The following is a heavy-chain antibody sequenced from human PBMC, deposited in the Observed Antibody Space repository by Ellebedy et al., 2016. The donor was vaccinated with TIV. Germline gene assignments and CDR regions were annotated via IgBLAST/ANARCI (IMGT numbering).Heavy chain of an antibody. V-gene: IGHV3-30-3*01. CDR2: ISYDGSHR. Sequence: PGGSLRLSCAASGFTFRRFWMAWVRQAPGKGLEWVAIISYDGSHRYYADSVKGRFTISRDISKNTLYLQMNSLRAEDTAVYYCAREHMTSTGSPLDYWGQGTLVTVSS. CDR3: AREHMTSTGSPLDY. D-gene: IGHD1-1*01. CDR1: GFTFRRFW. J-gene: IGHJ4*02.